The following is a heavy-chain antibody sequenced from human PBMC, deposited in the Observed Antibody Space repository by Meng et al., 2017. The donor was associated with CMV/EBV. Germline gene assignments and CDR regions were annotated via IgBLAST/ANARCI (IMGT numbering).Heavy chain of an antibody. CDR3: AREDVVAGTVAFDI. V-gene: IGHV4-61*01. Sequence: ETLSLTCTVSGGSVSSGSYYWSWIRQPPGKGMEWIGYIYYSGSTNYNPSLKSRVTISVDTSKNQFSLKLSSVTAADTAVYYCAREDVVAGTVAFDIWGQGTMVTVSS. CDR2: IYYSGST. CDR1: GGSVSSGSYY. J-gene: IGHJ3*02. D-gene: IGHD6-19*01.